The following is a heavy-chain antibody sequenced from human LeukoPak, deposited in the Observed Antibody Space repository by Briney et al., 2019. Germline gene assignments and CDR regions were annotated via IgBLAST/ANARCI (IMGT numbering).Heavy chain of an antibody. D-gene: IGHD1-26*01. CDR1: GGSIRSYY. CDR3: ARGEPPRYYYYMDV. V-gene: IGHV4-34*01. J-gene: IGHJ6*03. CDR2: TNHSGST. Sequence: SETLSLTCTVSGGSIRSYYWSWIRQPPGKGLEWIGETNHSGSTNYKPSLKSRVTISVDTSKNQFSLKLSSVTAADTAVYYCARGEPPRYYYYMDVWGKGTTVTVSS.